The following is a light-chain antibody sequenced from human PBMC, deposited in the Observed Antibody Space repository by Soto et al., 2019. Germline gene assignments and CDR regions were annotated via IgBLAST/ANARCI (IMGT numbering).Light chain of an antibody. CDR2: GAS. J-gene: IGKJ4*01. CDR3: QQYDGSLPLT. V-gene: IGKV3-20*01. Sequence: IVLTQSPGTLSLSPGEGGTLSCRSSQSLSSNYLAWYQQKPGQTPRLLIYGASNRAPGIPDRFSGNASGTDFTLTISRLKPEDSAVYYSQQYDGSLPLTFGGGTKVEIK. CDR1: QSLSSNY.